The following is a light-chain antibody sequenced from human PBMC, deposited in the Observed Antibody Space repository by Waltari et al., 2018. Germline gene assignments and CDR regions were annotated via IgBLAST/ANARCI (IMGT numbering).Light chain of an antibody. CDR1: QSVSSSY. J-gene: IGKJ1*01. V-gene: IGKV3-20*01. CDR2: GAS. CDR3: QQYGSSSWT. Sequence: EIVLTQSPGTLSLSPGERATLSCRASQSVSSSYLAWYQQKPGQAPRLLSYGASSRATGIPDRFSGSGSGTDFTLTISRLEPEDLAVYYCQQYGSSSWTFGQGTKVEIK.